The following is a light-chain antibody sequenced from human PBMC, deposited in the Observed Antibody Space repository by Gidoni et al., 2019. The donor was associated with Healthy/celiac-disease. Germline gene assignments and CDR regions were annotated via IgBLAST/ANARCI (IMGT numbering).Light chain of an antibody. J-gene: IGKJ4*01. CDR3: QQSSSTPLT. CDR1: QSISSY. Sequence: IQMTQPPSSLSASVGDRVTNTCRASQSISSYSNGYQQKPGKAPKLLISDPASLQSGVPSRFRGHGYGTDFTLTISSLQTGDFATYCCQQSSSTPLTFGAGTKVEIK. V-gene: IGKV1-39*01. CDR2: DPA.